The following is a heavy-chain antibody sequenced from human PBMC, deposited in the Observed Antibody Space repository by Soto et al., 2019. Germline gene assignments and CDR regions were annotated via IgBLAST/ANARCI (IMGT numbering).Heavy chain of an antibody. CDR2: IYPADSDT. J-gene: IGHJ4*02. V-gene: IGHV5-51*01. Sequence: PGESLKISCKGSGYSFTTYWIGWVRQMPGKGLEWMGIIYPADSDTRYSPSFQGQVSISADKSISTAYLQWSSLKASDTAIYYCVRANYYHSSGYFLNFDSWGQGTLVTVSS. D-gene: IGHD3-22*01. CDR1: GYSFTTYW. CDR3: VRANYYHSSGYFLNFDS.